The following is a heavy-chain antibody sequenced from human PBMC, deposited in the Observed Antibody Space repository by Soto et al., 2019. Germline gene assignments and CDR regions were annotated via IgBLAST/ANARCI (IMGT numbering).Heavy chain of an antibody. CDR3: ARALYCTNGVCYSSGWFTSYYYYGMDV. D-gene: IGHD2-8*01. Sequence: ASVKVSCKASGYTFSSYYMNWVRQAPGQGLEWLGIINPSGGYTTYAQRFLGRVTMTSDTSTSTVHMELGSLRSEDTAVYYCARALYCTNGVCYSSGWFTSYYYYGMDVWGQGTTVTVSS. CDR2: INPSGGYT. V-gene: IGHV1-46*01. CDR1: GYTFSSYY. J-gene: IGHJ6*02.